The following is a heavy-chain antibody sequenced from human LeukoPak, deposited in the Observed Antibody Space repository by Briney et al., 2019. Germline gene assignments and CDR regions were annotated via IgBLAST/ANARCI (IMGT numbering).Heavy chain of an antibody. CDR1: GFTFSSYG. Sequence: GGSLRLSCAASGFTFSSYGMHWVRQAPGKGLEWVAVISYDGSNKYYADSVKGRFTISRDNSKNTLYLQMNSLRAEDTAVYYCAKELLGFYYYYGMDVWGQGTTVTLSS. CDR2: ISYDGSNK. V-gene: IGHV3-30*18. J-gene: IGHJ6*02. D-gene: IGHD3-10*01. CDR3: AKELLGFYYYYGMDV.